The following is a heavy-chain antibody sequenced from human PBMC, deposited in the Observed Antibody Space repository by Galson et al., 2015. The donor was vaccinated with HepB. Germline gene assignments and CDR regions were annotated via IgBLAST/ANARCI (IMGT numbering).Heavy chain of an antibody. CDR1: DYTFTKHT. J-gene: IGHJ4*02. D-gene: IGHD5-24*01. CDR3: ARVGMATIGGPTFYS. Sequence: SVKVSCKASDYTFTKHTINWVRQAPGQGLEWMGRVNTYNGDTIYAQKFQDRVTMTADTSTSTAYMELGSLEYDDTATYYCARVGMATIGGPTFYSWGQGTLVTVAS. V-gene: IGHV1-18*01. CDR2: VNTYNGDT.